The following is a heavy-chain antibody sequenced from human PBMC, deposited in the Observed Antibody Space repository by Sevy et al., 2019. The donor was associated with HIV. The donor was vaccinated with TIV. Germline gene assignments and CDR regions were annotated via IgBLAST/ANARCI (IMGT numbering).Heavy chain of an antibody. CDR2: IRYDGSNK. CDR1: GFTFSSYG. CDR3: AKDLCSSTSCYVYYYYYGMDV. D-gene: IGHD2-2*01. V-gene: IGHV3-30*02. Sequence: GGSLRLSCAASGFTFSSYGMHWVRQAPGKGLEWVALIRYDGSNKYYADYVKGRFTISRDNSKNTLYVQMKSLRAEDMAVYYCAKDLCSSTSCYVYYYYYGMDVWGQGTTVTVSS. J-gene: IGHJ6*02.